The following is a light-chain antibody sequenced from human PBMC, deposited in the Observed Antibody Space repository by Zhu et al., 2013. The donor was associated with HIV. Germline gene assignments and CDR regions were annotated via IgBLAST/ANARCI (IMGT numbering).Light chain of an antibody. Sequence: DIQMTQSPSSLSASVGDRVAITCRASQSVSTFLNWYQQKPGNAPRLLIYGASTLHDGVPSRFSGSGSGTDFTLTINILQPEDFATYYCQQFNTYPRTFGGGTKVEIK. J-gene: IGKJ4*01. CDR2: GAS. CDR3: QQFNTYPRT. V-gene: IGKV1-39*01. CDR1: QSVSTF.